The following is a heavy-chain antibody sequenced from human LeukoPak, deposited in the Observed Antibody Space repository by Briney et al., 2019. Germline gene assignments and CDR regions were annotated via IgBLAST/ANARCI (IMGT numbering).Heavy chain of an antibody. D-gene: IGHD4-17*01. CDR2: FYYSGST. J-gene: IGHJ4*02. CDR1: GGSISSYY. Sequence: PSETLSLTCTVSGGSISSYYWSWIRQPPGKGLEWIGYFYYSGSTNYNPSLKSRVTISVDTSKNQFSLKLSSVTTADTAVYFCARVPYDDYAYYFDYWGQGTLVTVSS. V-gene: IGHV4-59*01. CDR3: ARVPYDDYAYYFDY.